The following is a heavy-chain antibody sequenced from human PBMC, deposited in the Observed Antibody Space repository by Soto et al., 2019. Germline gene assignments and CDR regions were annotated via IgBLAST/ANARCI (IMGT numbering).Heavy chain of an antibody. D-gene: IGHD2-8*01. Sequence: SETLSLTCAVSGGSISSGGYSWSWIRQPPGKGLEWIGYIYHSGSTYYNPSLKSRVTISVDRSKNQFSLKLSSVTAADTAVYYCARGTIVLMVYALVQRAFDIWGQGTMVTVSS. J-gene: IGHJ3*02. CDR1: GGSISSGGYS. CDR2: IYHSGST. V-gene: IGHV4-30-2*01. CDR3: ARGTIVLMVYALVQRAFDI.